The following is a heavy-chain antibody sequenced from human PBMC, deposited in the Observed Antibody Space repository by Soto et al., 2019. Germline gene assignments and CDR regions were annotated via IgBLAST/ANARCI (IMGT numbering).Heavy chain of an antibody. V-gene: IGHV1-69*05. J-gene: IGHJ6*02. CDR2: IIPRSGTT. Sequence: SVKVSCKASGDTFSFYTITWVRQAPGQGLEWMGWIIPRSGTTNYAQKLQGRVTMTTDKSTSTAYMELRSLRSDDTAVYYCAREGPAPYYYGMDVWGQGSTVTVSS. CDR1: GDTFSFYT. CDR3: AREGPAPYYYGMDV.